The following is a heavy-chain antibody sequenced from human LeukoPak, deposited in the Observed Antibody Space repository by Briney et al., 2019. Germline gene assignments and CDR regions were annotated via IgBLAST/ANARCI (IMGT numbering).Heavy chain of an antibody. D-gene: IGHD2-21*02. J-gene: IGHJ2*01. V-gene: IGHV4-30-4*08. CDR3: ARDCGGDCYSSWYFDL. CDR1: GGSISSGGYY. CDR2: IYYSGST. Sequence: SETLSLTCTVSGGSISSGGYYWSWIRQHPGKGLEWIGYIYYSGSTYYNPSLKSRVTISVDTSKNQFSLKLSSVTAADTAVYYCARDCGGDCYSSWYFDLWGRGTLVTVSS.